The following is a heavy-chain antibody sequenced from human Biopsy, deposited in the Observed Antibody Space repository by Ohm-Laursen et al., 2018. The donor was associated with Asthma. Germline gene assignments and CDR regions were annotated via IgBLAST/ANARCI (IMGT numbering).Heavy chain of an antibody. CDR3: AKDMGAGGNDPDSFIGYYGMTS. Sequence: SLRLSCTASGFRFDDYAMYWVRQAPGKGLEWVAGISWNSGNIGYAVSVKGRFIVSRDNVKNALYLQMNSLRAEDTALYYCAKDMGAGGNDPDSFIGYYGMTSGAKGPRSPSP. CDR2: ISWNSGNI. V-gene: IGHV3-9*01. J-gene: IGHJ6*02. CDR1: GFRFDDYA. D-gene: IGHD3-16*01.